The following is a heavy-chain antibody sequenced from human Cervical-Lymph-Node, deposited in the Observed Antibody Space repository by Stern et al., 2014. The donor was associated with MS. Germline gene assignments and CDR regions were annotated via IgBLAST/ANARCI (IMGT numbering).Heavy chain of an antibody. CDR1: GFTFSSYS. J-gene: IGHJ4*02. CDR2: ISSGGSYI. V-gene: IGHV3-21*01. Sequence: EVQLVESGGGLVKPGGSLRLSCAASGFTFSSYSMNWVRQAPGKGREWVASISSGGSYIYYADSLKGRFTISRDNAKNSLYLQMNSLRAEDTAVYYCARGRGGNYRYYFDYWGQGTLVTVSS. D-gene: IGHD4-23*01. CDR3: ARGRGGNYRYYFDY.